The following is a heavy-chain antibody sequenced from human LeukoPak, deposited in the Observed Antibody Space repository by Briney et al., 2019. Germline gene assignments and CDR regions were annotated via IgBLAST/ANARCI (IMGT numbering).Heavy chain of an antibody. J-gene: IGHJ4*02. CDR2: ISGSGGST. D-gene: IGHD2-8*02. CDR3: ASGVVYGWYFDY. V-gene: IGHV3-23*01. Sequence: PGGSLRLSCAAPGFTFSSYAMSWVRQAPGKGLEWVSAISGSGGSTYYADSVKGRFTISRDNSKNTLYLQMNSLRAEDTAVYYCASGVVYGWYFDYWGQGTLVTVSS. CDR1: GFTFSSYA.